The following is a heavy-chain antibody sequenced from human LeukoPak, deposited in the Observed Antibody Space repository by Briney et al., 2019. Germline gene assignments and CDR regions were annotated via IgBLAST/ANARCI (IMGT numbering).Heavy chain of an antibody. D-gene: IGHD3-16*01. J-gene: IGHJ4*02. V-gene: IGHV3-23*01. Sequence: GGSLRLSCAASGFTFSSYAMSWVRQAPGKGLEWVSAISGSGGSTYYADSVKGRFTISRDNAKNSLYLQMNSLRAEDTAVYYCARRPRGSGPPFYWGQGTLVTVSS. CDR1: GFTFSSYA. CDR3: ARRPRGSGPPFY. CDR2: ISGSGGST.